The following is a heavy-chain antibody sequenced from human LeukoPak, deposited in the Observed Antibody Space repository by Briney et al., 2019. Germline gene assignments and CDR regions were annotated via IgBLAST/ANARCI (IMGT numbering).Heavy chain of an antibody. CDR1: GFTFSSYA. Sequence: GGSLRLSCAASGFTFSSYAMSWVRQAPGKGLEWVSAISGSGGSTYYADSVKGRFTISRDNSKNTLYLQMNSLKTEDTAVYYCAREGTNIAAPYWGQGTLVTVSS. CDR2: ISGSGGST. V-gene: IGHV3-23*01. J-gene: IGHJ4*02. D-gene: IGHD6-6*01. CDR3: AREGTNIAAPY.